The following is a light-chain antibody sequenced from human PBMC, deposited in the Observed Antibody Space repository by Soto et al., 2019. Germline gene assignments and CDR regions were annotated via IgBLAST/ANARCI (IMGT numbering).Light chain of an antibody. CDR2: WAS. CDR3: QQYYTTLPA. V-gene: IGKV4-1*01. Sequence: IVMTQSPDSLAVSLGERATIDCKSSQSVLYSSNNRNHLAWYQQKPGQPPKLLIYWASTRESGVPDRFSGSGSGTDFTLTISSLQAEDVAVYYCQQYYTTLPAFGQGTKLEIK. CDR1: QSVLYSSNNRNH. J-gene: IGKJ2*01.